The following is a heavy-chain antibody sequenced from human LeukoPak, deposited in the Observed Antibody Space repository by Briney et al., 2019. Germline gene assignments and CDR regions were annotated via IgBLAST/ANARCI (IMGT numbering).Heavy chain of an antibody. CDR2: IYTSGST. D-gene: IGHD1-14*01. CDR1: GGSLIGYY. J-gene: IGHJ6*03. Sequence: SETLSLTCTVSGGSLIGYYWSWIRQPAGKGLEWIGRIYTSGSTNYNPSLKSRVTISVDTSKNQFSLKLSSVTAADTAVYYCARAPRKLFYYYYYMDVWGKGTTVTVSS. V-gene: IGHV4-4*07. CDR3: ARAPRKLFYYYYYMDV.